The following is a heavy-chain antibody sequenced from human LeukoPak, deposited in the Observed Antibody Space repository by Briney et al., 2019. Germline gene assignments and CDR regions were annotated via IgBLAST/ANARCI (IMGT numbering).Heavy chain of an antibody. Sequence: SETLSLTCSVSGGSISSYYWSWIRQPAGKGLEWIGRIYTSRSTNYNPSLKSRVTMSVDTSKNQFSLKLSSVTAADTAVYYCARVKIVVVPAAITNWFDPWGQGTLVTVSS. J-gene: IGHJ5*02. CDR1: GGSISSYY. CDR2: IYTSRST. D-gene: IGHD2-2*01. V-gene: IGHV4-4*07. CDR3: ARVKIVVVPAAITNWFDP.